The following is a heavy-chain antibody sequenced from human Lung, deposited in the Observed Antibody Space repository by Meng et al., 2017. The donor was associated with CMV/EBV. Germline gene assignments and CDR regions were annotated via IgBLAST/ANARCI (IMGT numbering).Heavy chain of an antibody. CDR3: SRGRRNEPLFDY. CDR1: VVAFSTLT. CDR2: LIAVFDKT. D-gene: IGHD1-14*01. V-gene: IGHV1-69*13. Sequence: VAQDNKHLSAGKVACKTSVVAFSTLTFNWVRQAPGQGLEWMGGLIAVFDKTKAAPRFQDRVTFTADESTSTAYMELSSLTFDDTAVYFCSRGRRNEPLFDYWGQGTLVTVSS. J-gene: IGHJ4*02.